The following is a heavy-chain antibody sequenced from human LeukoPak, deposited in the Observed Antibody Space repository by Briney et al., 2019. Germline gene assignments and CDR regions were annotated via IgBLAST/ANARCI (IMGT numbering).Heavy chain of an antibody. Sequence: GGSLRLSCAASGFTFSDHYMHWVRQAPGKGLEWVSRVNVDGRSTTYADSVKGRLTISRDNAKKTLYLQINSLRPEDTAFYYCARGIGIGAFDTWGRGTKVTVSS. D-gene: IGHD2/OR15-2a*01. J-gene: IGHJ3*02. V-gene: IGHV3-74*01. CDR3: ARGIGIGAFDT. CDR2: VNVDGRST. CDR1: GFTFSDHY.